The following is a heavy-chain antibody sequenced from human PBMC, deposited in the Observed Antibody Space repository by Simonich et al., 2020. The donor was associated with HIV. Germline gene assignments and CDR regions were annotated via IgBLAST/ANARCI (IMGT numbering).Heavy chain of an antibody. J-gene: IGHJ4*02. V-gene: IGHV4-34*01. Sequence: QVQLQQWGAGLLKPSETLSLTCAVYCGSFNGYYWSWIPQPPGKGLEWIGEINHSGSTNYHPSLKSRVTISVDTSKKQFSLKVRSVTVADTALYYCARLTVYSYGTYYFDYWGQGTLVTVSS. D-gene: IGHD5-18*01. CDR2: INHSGST. CDR1: CGSFNGYY. CDR3: ARLTVYSYGTYYFDY.